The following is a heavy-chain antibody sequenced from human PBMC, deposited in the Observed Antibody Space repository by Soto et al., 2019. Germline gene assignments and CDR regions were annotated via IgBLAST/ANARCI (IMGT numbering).Heavy chain of an antibody. J-gene: IGHJ6*02. Sequence: PSETLSLTCTVSAASITSYSWSWVRQTPGKGLEWIGYISYSGGTNYNPSLNSRVTISTHTSNTQFSLRLNSVTAEDTAVYYCARAISIYWVVTYGLDVWGQGTTVTVSS. CDR1: AASITSYS. CDR3: ARAISIYWVVTYGLDV. CDR2: ISYSGGT. V-gene: IGHV4-59*01. D-gene: IGHD3-3*01.